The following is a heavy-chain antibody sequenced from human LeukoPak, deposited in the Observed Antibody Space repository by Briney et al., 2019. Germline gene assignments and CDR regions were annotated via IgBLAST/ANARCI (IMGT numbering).Heavy chain of an antibody. D-gene: IGHD3-16*02. Sequence: PGGSLRLSCAASGFTFSSYSMNWVRQAPGKGLEWVSYISSSSTIYYADSVKGRFTISRDNAKNSLYLQMNSLRAEDTAVYYCARDSSWGSYRYWGQGTLVTVSS. J-gene: IGHJ4*02. CDR3: ARDSSWGSYRY. CDR1: GFTFSSYS. CDR2: ISSSSTI. V-gene: IGHV3-48*04.